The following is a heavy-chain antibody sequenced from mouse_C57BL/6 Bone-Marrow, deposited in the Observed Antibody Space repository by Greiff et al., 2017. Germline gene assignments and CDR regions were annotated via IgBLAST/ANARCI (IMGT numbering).Heavy chain of an antibody. J-gene: IGHJ4*01. V-gene: IGHV5-17*01. CDR2: ISSGSSTI. CDR3: ARGGYY. Sequence: EVKLVESGGGLVKPGGSLKLSCAVSGFTFSDYGMHWVRQAPEKGLEWVAYISSGSSTIYYADTVKGRFTISRDNAKNTLFLQMTSLRSEDTAMYYCARGGYYWGQGTSVTVSS. CDR1: GFTFSDYG.